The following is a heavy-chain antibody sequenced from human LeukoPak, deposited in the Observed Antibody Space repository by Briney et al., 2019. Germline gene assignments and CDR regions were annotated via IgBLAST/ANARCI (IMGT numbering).Heavy chain of an antibody. V-gene: IGHV3-33*01. CDR3: ARDQILYSSGWYQYYFDY. D-gene: IGHD6-19*01. J-gene: IGHJ4*02. CDR1: ALSFSSYG. CDR2: VWYDGSDK. Sequence: QPGRSLRLSCAASALSFSSYGMHWVRQAPGKWLEWVAVVWYDGSDKYYADSVKGRFTISRDNSKNTLYLQMNSLGAEDTAVYYCARDQILYSSGWYQYYFDYWGQGTLVTVSS.